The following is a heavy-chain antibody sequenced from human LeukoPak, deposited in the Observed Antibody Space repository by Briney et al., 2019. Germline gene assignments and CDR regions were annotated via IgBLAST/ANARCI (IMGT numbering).Heavy chain of an antibody. CDR1: GGSISSFY. CDR3: AKATGYLL. D-gene: IGHD1-14*01. Sequence: ETLSLTCTVSGGSISSFYWSWVRQAPGKGLEWVSTISNSDDSTYYADSVKGRFTISRDNSENTLFLRMNSLRAEDTAVYYCAKATGYLLWGQGTLVIVSS. V-gene: IGHV3-23*01. CDR2: ISNSDDST. J-gene: IGHJ4*02.